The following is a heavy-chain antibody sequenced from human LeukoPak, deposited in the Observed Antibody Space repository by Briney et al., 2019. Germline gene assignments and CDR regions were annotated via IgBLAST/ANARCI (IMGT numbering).Heavy chain of an antibody. V-gene: IGHV3-30*18. J-gene: IGHJ4*02. D-gene: IGHD3-16*01. CDR1: GFTFSSYG. CDR2: ISYDGSNK. Sequence: GGSLRLSCAASGFTFSSYGMHWVRQAPGKGLEWVAVISYDGSNKYYADSVKGRFTISRDNSKNTLYLQVNSLRAEDTAVYYCAKDLGGLPFDYRGQGTLVTVSS. CDR3: AKDLGGLPFDY.